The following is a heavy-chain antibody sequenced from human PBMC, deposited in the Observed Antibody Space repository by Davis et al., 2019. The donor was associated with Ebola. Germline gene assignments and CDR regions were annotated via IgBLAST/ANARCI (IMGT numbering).Heavy chain of an antibody. D-gene: IGHD3-3*01. CDR1: GFTFSSYA. CDR2: ISGSGVNT. V-gene: IGHV3-23*01. CDR3: AKSGLSFGVVKYHYGMDV. Sequence: GESLKISCAASGFTFSSYAMNWARQAPGKGLEWVSGISGSGVNTYYTDSVQGRFTISRDNSKKTLYLQMNSLRAEDTAVYYCAKSGLSFGVVKYHYGMDVWGKGTTVTVSS. J-gene: IGHJ6*04.